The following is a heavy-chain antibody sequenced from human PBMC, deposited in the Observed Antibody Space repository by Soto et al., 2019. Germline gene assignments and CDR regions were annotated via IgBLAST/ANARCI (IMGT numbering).Heavy chain of an antibody. CDR2: MQARTGRT. D-gene: IGHD1-26*01. Sequence: QGQLVQSGAEVREPGASVKVSCKASGYSFTSLDINWVRQTAGQGLEWMGWMQARTGRTGYAQKFQGRVTMTRATSLNTAYMELTTVTADDTAFYSCARGVSAGVDYWGQGTLVTVSS. CDR1: GYSFTSLD. V-gene: IGHV1-8*01. CDR3: ARGVSAGVDY. J-gene: IGHJ4*02.